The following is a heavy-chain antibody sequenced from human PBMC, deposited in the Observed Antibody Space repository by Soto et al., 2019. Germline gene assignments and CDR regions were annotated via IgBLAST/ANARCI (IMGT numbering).Heavy chain of an antibody. Sequence: SETLSLTCTVSGGSISSYYWSWIRQPPGKGLEWIGYIYYSGSTNYNPSLKSRVTISVDTSKNQFSLKLSSVTAADTAVYYCARSDWLSPEPHDYWGQGTLVTVSS. CDR2: IYYSGST. CDR3: ARSDWLSPEPHDY. V-gene: IGHV4-59*08. CDR1: GGSISSYY. J-gene: IGHJ4*02. D-gene: IGHD3-9*01.